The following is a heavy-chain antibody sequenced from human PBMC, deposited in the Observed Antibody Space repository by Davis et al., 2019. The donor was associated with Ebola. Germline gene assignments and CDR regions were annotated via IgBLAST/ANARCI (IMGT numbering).Heavy chain of an antibody. D-gene: IGHD3-10*01. CDR2: ISSSSSYI. J-gene: IGHJ4*02. V-gene: IGHV3-21*01. CDR3: AREVRGVIIFDY. Sequence: GGSLRLSCAASGFTFSGYSMNWVRQAPGKGLEWVSSISSSSSYIYYADSVKGRFTISRDNAKNSLYLQMNSLRAEDTAVYYCAREVRGVIIFDYWGQGTLVTVSS. CDR1: GFTFSGYS.